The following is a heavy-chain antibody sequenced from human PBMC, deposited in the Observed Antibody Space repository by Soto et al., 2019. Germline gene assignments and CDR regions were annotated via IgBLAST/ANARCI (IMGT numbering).Heavy chain of an antibody. CDR2: INHSGST. Sequence: SETLSLTCAVYGGSFSGYYWSWIRQPPGKGLEWIGEINHSGSTNYNPSLKSRVTISVDTSKNQFSLKLSSVTAADTAVYYCARGFVNESSSSASMDVWGKGTTVTVSS. V-gene: IGHV4-34*01. CDR1: GGSFSGYY. J-gene: IGHJ6*03. CDR3: ARGFVNESSSSASMDV. D-gene: IGHD6-6*01.